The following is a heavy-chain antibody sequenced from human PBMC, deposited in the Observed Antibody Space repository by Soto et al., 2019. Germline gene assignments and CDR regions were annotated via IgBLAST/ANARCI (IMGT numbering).Heavy chain of an antibody. CDR1: GFTFSSYA. Sequence: EVQLLESGGGLVQPGGSLKLSCAASGFTFSSYAMSWVRQVPGKGLEWVSGISGSGDTTYYPDSVKGRFTISRDNSKNTRYLKMSSLTADDTAVYYCGNTTAEDAQYYYDGRDVWGQGTTVIVSS. V-gene: IGHV3-23*01. D-gene: IGHD3-16*01. J-gene: IGHJ6*02. CDR2: ISGSGDTT. CDR3: GNTTAEDAQYYYDGRDV.